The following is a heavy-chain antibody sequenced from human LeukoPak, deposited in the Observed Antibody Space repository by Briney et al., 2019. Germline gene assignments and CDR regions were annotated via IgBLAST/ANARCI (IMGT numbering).Heavy chain of an antibody. J-gene: IGHJ4*02. CDR1: GFTFSSYG. Sequence: GGSLRLSCAASGFTFSSYGMHWVRQAPGKGLEWVAVISYDGSNKYYADSVKGRFTISRDNSKNTLYLQMNSLRAEDTAVYYCAKDFHDAYRSSSGGFDYWGQGTLVTVSS. D-gene: IGHD6-6*01. CDR2: ISYDGSNK. CDR3: AKDFHDAYRSSSGGFDY. V-gene: IGHV3-30*18.